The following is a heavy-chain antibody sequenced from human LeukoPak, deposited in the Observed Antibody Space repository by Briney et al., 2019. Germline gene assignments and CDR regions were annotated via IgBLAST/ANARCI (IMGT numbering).Heavy chain of an antibody. CDR3: ARDRDPYSSSPTFDY. J-gene: IGHJ4*02. V-gene: IGHV1-2*02. Sequence: GASVKVSCKASGYTFTSYYMHWVRQAPGQGLEWMGWINPNSGGTNYAQKFQGRVTMTRDTSISTAYMELSRLRSDDTAVYYCARDRDPYSSSPTFDYWGQGTLVTVSS. CDR2: INPNSGGT. CDR1: GYTFTSYY. D-gene: IGHD6-6*01.